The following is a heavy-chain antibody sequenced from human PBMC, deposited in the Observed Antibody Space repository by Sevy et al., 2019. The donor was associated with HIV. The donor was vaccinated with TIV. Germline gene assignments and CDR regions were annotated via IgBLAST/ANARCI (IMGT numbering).Heavy chain of an antibody. CDR2: ISWNSRNV. CDR1: GFPFNDHA. Sequence: GGSLRLSCAASGFPFNDHALYWVRQVPGKGLEWVSGISWNSRNVGYADSVKGRFTISRDNANHFLYLEMNSLRPEDTAFYYCAKDINRGCDGINCYPYYYYFYGLDVWGQGTTVTVSS. J-gene: IGHJ6*02. CDR3: AKDINRGCDGINCYPYYYYFYGLDV. V-gene: IGHV3-9*01. D-gene: IGHD2-21*01.